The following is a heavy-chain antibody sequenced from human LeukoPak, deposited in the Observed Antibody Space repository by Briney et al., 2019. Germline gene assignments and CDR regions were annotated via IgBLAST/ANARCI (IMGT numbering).Heavy chain of an antibody. Sequence: SETLSLTCTVSDGSINIYYWSWIRQAPGKALEWIGYIYNSGSTNYNPSLRRRVTISMDTSKIQFSLRLTSVTAADTAMYYCARGYNYGAHYWFDYWGQGTLVTVSS. D-gene: IGHD5-18*01. CDR3: ARGYNYGAHYWFDY. CDR1: DGSINIYY. J-gene: IGHJ4*02. V-gene: IGHV4-59*01. CDR2: IYNSGST.